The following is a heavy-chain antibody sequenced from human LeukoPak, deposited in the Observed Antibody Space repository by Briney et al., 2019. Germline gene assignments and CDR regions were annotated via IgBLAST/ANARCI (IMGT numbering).Heavy chain of an antibody. CDR1: GFTFSSYA. Sequence: GGSLRLSCAGSGFTFSSYAMSWVRQAPGKGLEWVSAIGGSGGSTDYADSVKGRFTISRDNSKNTLYLQMNSLRAEDTAVYYCAKDVRGYSRPFDYWGQGTLVTVSS. CDR2: IGGSGGST. D-gene: IGHD3-10*02. J-gene: IGHJ4*02. CDR3: AKDVRGYSRPFDY. V-gene: IGHV3-23*01.